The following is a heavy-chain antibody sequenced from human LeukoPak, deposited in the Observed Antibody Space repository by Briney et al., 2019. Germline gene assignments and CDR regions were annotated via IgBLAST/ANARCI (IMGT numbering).Heavy chain of an antibody. CDR2: ISSSSSII. J-gene: IGHJ4*02. D-gene: IGHD3-10*01. Sequence: GGSLRLSCAASGFTLNSYNMNWVRQGPGKGLEWVSYISSSSSIISYADSMKGRFTISRDNSKNTLYLQMNSLRAEDTAVYYCARVYYGSGSYSFDYWGQGTLVTVSS. V-gene: IGHV3-48*01. CDR3: ARVYYGSGSYSFDY. CDR1: GFTLNSYN.